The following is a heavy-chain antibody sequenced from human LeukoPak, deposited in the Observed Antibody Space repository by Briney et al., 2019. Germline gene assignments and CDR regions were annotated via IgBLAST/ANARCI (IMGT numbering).Heavy chain of an antibody. J-gene: IGHJ4*02. V-gene: IGHV3-7*01. CDR1: GFNFNNYN. CDR3: ARLGAGMHFFYLDL. CDR2: INQDGSET. D-gene: IGHD3-3*02. Sequence: GGSLRLSCAASGFNFNNYNMNWVRQAPGKGLEWVANINQDGSETFYVDSVKGRFTISRDNAKNSVYLQMNSLRAEDTAFYYCARLGAGMHFFYLDLWGQGTLVTVSS.